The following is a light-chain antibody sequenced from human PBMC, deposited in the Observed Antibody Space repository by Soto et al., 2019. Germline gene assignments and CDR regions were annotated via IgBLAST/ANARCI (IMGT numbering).Light chain of an antibody. CDR2: EVS. J-gene: IGLJ1*01. CDR1: SSDVGGYKY. CDR3: SSYTSSSPYV. V-gene: IGLV2-14*01. Sequence: QSALTQPPSASGSPGQSVTISCTGTSSDVGGYKYVSWYQQHPGKAPKLMIYEVSNRPSGVSNRFSGSKSGNTASLTISGLQAEDEADYYCSSYTSSSPYVFGTGNKLTVL.